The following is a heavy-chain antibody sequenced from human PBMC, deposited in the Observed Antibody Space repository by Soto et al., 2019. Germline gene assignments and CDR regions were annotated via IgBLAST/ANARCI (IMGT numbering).Heavy chain of an antibody. J-gene: IGHJ6*02. Sequence: QVQLVQSGAEVKKPGSSVKVSCKASGGTFSSYAISWVRQAPGQGLEWMGGIIPIFGTANYAQKFQGRVTITADEATSTGYMERRSLRAEDTAVYYCAGRDYGIAAAGTRGGYYDGMDVWGQGTTVTVSS. CDR1: GGTFSSYA. CDR2: IIPIFGTA. V-gene: IGHV1-69*01. D-gene: IGHD6-13*01. CDR3: AGRDYGIAAAGTRGGYYDGMDV.